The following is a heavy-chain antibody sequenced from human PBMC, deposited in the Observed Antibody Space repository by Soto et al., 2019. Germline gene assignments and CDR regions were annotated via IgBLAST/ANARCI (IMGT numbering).Heavy chain of an antibody. Sequence: PGGSLRLSCAASGFTFSSYAMSWVRQAPGKGLEWVSAISGSGGSTYYAESVKGRFTISRDNSKNTLYQQMNSLRAEDTAVYYFAKVLTIFGVVIDPDCYDYWGQGTLVTVSS. CDR1: GFTFSSYA. D-gene: IGHD3-3*01. CDR3: AKVLTIFGVVIDPDCYDY. V-gene: IGHV3-23*01. J-gene: IGHJ4*02. CDR2: ISGSGGST.